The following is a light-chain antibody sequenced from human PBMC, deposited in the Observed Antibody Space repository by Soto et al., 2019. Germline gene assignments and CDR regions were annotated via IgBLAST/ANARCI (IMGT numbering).Light chain of an antibody. CDR1: QSGTNSH. Sequence: EIVLTQSPGTLSLSPGERSTPSCRAIQSGTNSHLAWYQQKPGQAPTLLISGASSRATGIPDRFSGSGFGTDFTLTISRLEPEDFALYYCQHYAGGSRITFGQGTRLEIK. CDR3: QHYAGGSRIT. V-gene: IGKV3-20*01. CDR2: GAS. J-gene: IGKJ5*01.